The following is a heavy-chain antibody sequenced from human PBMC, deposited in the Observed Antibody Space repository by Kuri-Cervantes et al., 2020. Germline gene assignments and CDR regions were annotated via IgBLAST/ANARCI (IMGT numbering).Heavy chain of an antibody. V-gene: IGHV4-34*01. CDR2: INHSGST. Sequence: SQTLSLTCAVYGGSFSGYYWSWIRQPPGKGLEWIGEINHSGSTNYNPSLKSRVTISVDTSKNQFSLKLSSVTAADTAVYYCASQPGRLYYFDYWGQGTLVTVSS. CDR3: ASQPGRLYYFDY. CDR1: GGSFSGYY. J-gene: IGHJ4*02.